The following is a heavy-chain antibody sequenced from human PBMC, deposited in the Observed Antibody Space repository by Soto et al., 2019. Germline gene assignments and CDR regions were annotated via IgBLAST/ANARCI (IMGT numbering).Heavy chain of an antibody. V-gene: IGHV4-34*12. D-gene: IGHD2-8*02. Sequence: PSETLSLTCAVYGGSFSGYYWYWIRQPPGKGLEWIGEMLPSGSTDYNPSLESRVTISVDTSKNHFPLKLTSVTAADTAVYYCARDKITGLFDYWGQGTLVTVSS. CDR3: ARDKITGLFDY. CDR1: GGSFSGYY. CDR2: MLPSGST. J-gene: IGHJ4*02.